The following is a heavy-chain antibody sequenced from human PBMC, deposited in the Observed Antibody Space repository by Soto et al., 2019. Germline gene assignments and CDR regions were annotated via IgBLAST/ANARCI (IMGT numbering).Heavy chain of an antibody. Sequence: SETLSLTCTVSGGSISSSSYYWGWIRQPPGRGLEWIGSIYYSGSTYYNPSLKRRVTTSVDTSKTKFSLKMSSVTAADTAVYYCARSRGRLVIYHDAFDIWGQGTMVTVSS. CDR3: ARSRGRLVIYHDAFDI. V-gene: IGHV4-39*07. CDR1: GGSISSSSYY. J-gene: IGHJ3*02. CDR2: IYYSGST. D-gene: IGHD3-9*01.